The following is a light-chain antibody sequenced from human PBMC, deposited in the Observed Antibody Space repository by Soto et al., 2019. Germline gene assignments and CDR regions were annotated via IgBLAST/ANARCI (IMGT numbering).Light chain of an antibody. V-gene: IGKV4-1*01. Sequence: DIVMTQSPDSLAVSLGERATINCKFSQSVFYDSNNKYYLAWYQQKPGQPPKLLIYWASTRESGVPDRFSGSGSVTDFTLTISSLQAEDVAIYYCQQYYSIPLTFGGGTKVDIK. CDR1: QSVFYDSNNKYY. CDR2: WAS. J-gene: IGKJ4*01. CDR3: QQYYSIPLT.